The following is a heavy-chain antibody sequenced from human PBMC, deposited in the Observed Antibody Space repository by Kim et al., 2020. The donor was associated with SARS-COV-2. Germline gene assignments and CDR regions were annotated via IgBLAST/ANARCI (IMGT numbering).Heavy chain of an antibody. CDR1: GYSISSGYY. CDR3: ARDFGHYDIFTGYWFDP. D-gene: IGHD3-9*01. CDR2: IYHSGST. J-gene: IGHJ5*02. V-gene: IGHV4-38-2*02. Sequence: SETLSLTCTVSGYSISSGYYWGWIRQPPGKGLEWSGSIYHSGSTYYNPSLKSRVTISVDTSKNQFSLKLSSVTAADTAVYYCARDFGHYDIFTGYWFDP.